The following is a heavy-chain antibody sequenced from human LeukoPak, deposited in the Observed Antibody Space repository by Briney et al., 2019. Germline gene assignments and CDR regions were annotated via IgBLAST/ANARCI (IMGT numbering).Heavy chain of an antibody. CDR3: TRDTDVLYYYYGMDV. CDR2: IRSKAYGGTT. Sequence: GGSPRLSCTASGFTFGDYAMSWFRQAPGKGLEWVGFIRSKAYGGTTEYAASVKGRFTISRDDSKSIAYLQMNSLKTEDTAVYYCTRDTDVLYYYYGMDVWGQGTTVTVSS. V-gene: IGHV3-49*03. D-gene: IGHD4-11*01. J-gene: IGHJ6*02. CDR1: GFTFGDYA.